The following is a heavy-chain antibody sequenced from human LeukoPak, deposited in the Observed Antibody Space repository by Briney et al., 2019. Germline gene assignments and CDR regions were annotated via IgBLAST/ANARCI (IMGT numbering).Heavy chain of an antibody. Sequence: ASVKVSCKASGGTFSSYAISWVRQAPGQGLEWMGGIIPIFGTANYAQKFQGRVTITADESTSTAYMELSSLRSEDTAVYYCARGASVVVVPAAISNYYYMDVWGKGTTVTISS. J-gene: IGHJ6*03. V-gene: IGHV1-69*13. CDR1: GGTFSSYA. CDR3: ARGASVVVVPAAISNYYYMDV. CDR2: IIPIFGTA. D-gene: IGHD2-2*01.